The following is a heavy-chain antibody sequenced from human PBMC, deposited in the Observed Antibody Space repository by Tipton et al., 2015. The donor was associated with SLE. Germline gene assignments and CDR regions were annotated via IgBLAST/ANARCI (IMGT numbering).Heavy chain of an antibody. CDR2: IYASGST. CDR1: GGSISTYY. J-gene: IGHJ4*02. Sequence: TLSLTCTVSGGSISTYYWNWIRQPPGKGLEWIGRIYASGSTQYNPSLKSRVSISVDTSKNQFSLKLSSVTAADTAVYYCARVRNLLDYWGQGTLVTVSS. CDR3: ARVRNLLDY. D-gene: IGHD1-14*01. V-gene: IGHV4-4*07.